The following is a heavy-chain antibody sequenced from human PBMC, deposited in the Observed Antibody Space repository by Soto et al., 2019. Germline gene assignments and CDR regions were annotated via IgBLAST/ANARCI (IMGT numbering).Heavy chain of an antibody. D-gene: IGHD4-17*01. CDR2: MNPNSGNT. CDR1: GYTFTSYD. V-gene: IGHV1-8*01. J-gene: IGHJ4*02. Sequence: QVQLVQSGAEVKKPGASVKVSCKASGYTFTSYDINWVRQATGQGLEWMGWMNPNSGNTGYAQKYQSRINMTRNTSISTAYMDLRSQRYEATAEYYCARTLYGDNVDYWSQGTLVTVSS. CDR3: ARTLYGDNVDY.